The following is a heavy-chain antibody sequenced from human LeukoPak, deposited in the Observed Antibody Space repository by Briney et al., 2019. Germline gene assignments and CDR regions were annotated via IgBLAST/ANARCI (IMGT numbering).Heavy chain of an antibody. J-gene: IGHJ4*02. V-gene: IGHV4-59*01. D-gene: IGHD3-22*01. CDR3: AGGNFYDSSGHPYHFHY. CDR1: GVSISSYY. CDR2: IYYSENT. Sequence: SETLSLTCTVSGVSISSYYWSWIRQPPGKGLQWIGYIYYSENTNYNSSLKSRVTISEDTSKNQFSLNLTSVTAADTAVYYCAGGNFYDSSGHPYHFHYWGQGTLVTVPS.